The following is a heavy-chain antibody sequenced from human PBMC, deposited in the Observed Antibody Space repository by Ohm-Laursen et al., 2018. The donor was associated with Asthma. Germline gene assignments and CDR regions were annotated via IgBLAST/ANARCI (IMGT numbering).Heavy chain of an antibody. D-gene: IGHD1-1*01. J-gene: IGHJ4*02. CDR2: IKPDGTES. V-gene: IGHV3-7*05. Sequence: GSLRLSCAAAGFPFNTSWMTWVRQVPGKGLEWVANIKPDGTESAYLDSVRGRFTISKDNAKNSLFLQMNSLRGEDTALYYCARDSGWNALDYWGQGTLVSVSS. CDR1: GFPFNTSW. CDR3: ARDSGWNALDY.